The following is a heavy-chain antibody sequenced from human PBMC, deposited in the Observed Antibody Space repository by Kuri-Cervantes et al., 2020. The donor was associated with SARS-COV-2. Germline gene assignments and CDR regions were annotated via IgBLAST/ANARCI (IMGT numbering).Heavy chain of an antibody. J-gene: IGHJ5*02. CDR1: GGSISSSSYY. CDR2: IYYSGST. V-gene: IGHV4-39*02. CDR3: AREIPYYDFWSGYNNWFDP. Sequence: SETLSLTCTVSGGSISSSSYYWGWIRQPPGKGLEWIGSIYYSGSTYYNPSLKSRVTISVDTSKNQFSLKLSSVTAADTAVYYCAREIPYYDFWSGYNNWFDPWGQGTLVTVSS. D-gene: IGHD3-3*01.